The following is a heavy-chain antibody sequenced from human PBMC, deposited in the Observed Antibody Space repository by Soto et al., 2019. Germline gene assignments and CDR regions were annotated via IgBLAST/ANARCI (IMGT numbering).Heavy chain of an antibody. CDR1: GYTFTSYG. J-gene: IGHJ5*02. CDR2: ISAYNGNT. CDR3: ARDQGALIVVVPAAIRRFDP. D-gene: IGHD2-2*01. Sequence: ASVKVSCKASGYTFTSYGISWVRQAPGQGLEWMGWISAYNGNTNYAQKLRGRVTMTTDTSTSTAYMELRSLRSDDTAVYYCARDQGALIVVVPAAIRRFDPWGQGTLVTVSS. V-gene: IGHV1-18*01.